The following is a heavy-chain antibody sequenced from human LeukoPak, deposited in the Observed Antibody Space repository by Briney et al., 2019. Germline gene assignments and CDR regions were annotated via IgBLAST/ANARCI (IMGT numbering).Heavy chain of an antibody. J-gene: IGHJ4*02. Sequence: SGGSLRLSCLTSGFTLSTNAMSWVRQAPGKGLEWVSGISGSGDNTYYADSVKGRFTISRDNSKNTLYVQVNSLGTEDTAAYYCAKGSYYDSSGSFYFDYWGQGTLVTVSS. D-gene: IGHD3-22*01. CDR3: AKGSYYDSSGSFYFDY. CDR1: GFTLSTNA. V-gene: IGHV3-23*01. CDR2: ISGSGDNT.